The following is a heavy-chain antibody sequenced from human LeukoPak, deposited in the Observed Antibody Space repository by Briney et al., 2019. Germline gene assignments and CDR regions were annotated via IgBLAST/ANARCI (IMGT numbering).Heavy chain of an antibody. CDR3: ARGLDVY. D-gene: IGHD3-22*01. J-gene: IGHJ4*02. CDR1: GFTFSSYA. V-gene: IGHV3-30-3*01. Sequence: GGSLRLSCAASGFTFSSYAMHWVRQAPGKGLEWVAVISYDGSNKYYADSVKGRFTISRDNSMNTLYLQMNSLRAEDTAVYYCARGLDVYWGQGTLVTVSS. CDR2: ISYDGSNK.